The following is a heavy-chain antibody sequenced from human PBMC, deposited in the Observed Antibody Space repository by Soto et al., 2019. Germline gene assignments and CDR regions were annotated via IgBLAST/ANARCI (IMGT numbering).Heavy chain of an antibody. CDR1: GGTFSTFG. V-gene: IGHV1-69*01. CDR3: ARTAPMDAGDNYYYDF. D-gene: IGHD3-16*01. Sequence: QVQLVQSGAEVKKTGSSVKVSCKTSGGTFSTFGISWVRQAPGQGLEWMGGIIPFFGTAEYSQQFEDRITITADESTNTVYMDLRSLTAEDTAIYYCARTAPMDAGDNYYYDFWGPGALVTVAS. CDR2: IIPFFGTA. J-gene: IGHJ4*02.